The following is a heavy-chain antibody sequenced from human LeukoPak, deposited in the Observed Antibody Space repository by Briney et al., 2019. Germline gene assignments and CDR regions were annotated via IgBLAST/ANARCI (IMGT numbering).Heavy chain of an antibody. D-gene: IGHD3-9*01. CDR3: AKLDHDILSAYRQYYFDY. Sequence: PGGSLTLSCAASGFTFSSYAMTWVRQAPGKGLEWVSSISGSGGNTYYADSVKGRFTISRDNSKNTLYLQMNSLRAEDTAVYYCAKLDHDILSAYRQYYFDYWGQGTLVTVSS. CDR1: GFTFSSYA. CDR2: ISGSGGNT. V-gene: IGHV3-23*01. J-gene: IGHJ4*02.